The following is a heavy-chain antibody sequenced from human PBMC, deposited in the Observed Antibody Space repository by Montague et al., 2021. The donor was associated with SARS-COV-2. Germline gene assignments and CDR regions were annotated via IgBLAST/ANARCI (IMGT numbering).Heavy chain of an antibody. J-gene: IGHJ2*01. Sequence: SETLSLTCTVSGGSVSSSSYYWGCIRQPPGKGPEWVGSIYYSGTTXYXXXXRSRVTMSVDTSKNQFSLRLSSVTAADTAVFYCAREVAGDWYFDLWGRGTLVTVSS. CDR3: AREVAGDWYFDL. D-gene: IGHD1-1*01. CDR1: GGSVSSSSYY. CDR2: IYYSGTT. V-gene: IGHV4-39*02.